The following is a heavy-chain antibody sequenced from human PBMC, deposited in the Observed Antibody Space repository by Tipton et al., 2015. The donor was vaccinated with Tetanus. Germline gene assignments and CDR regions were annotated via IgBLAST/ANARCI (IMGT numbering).Heavy chain of an antibody. D-gene: IGHD2-2*01. CDR3: ARDNASRKTVVVIPGAYDY. J-gene: IGHJ4*02. CDR1: GFTFSTHR. V-gene: IGHV3-48*02. Sequence: AVSGFTFSTHRMSWVRQAPGKGLEWVAYISSSSNTVDYAKSVKGRFTVSRDNGKNSLFLQMNSLRDDDPAVYYCARDNASRKTVVVIPGAYDYWGQGTLVTVSS. CDR2: ISSSSNTV.